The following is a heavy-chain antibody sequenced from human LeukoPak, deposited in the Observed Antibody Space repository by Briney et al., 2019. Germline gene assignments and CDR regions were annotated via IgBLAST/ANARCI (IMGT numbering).Heavy chain of an antibody. Sequence: SETLSLTCAVYGGSFSGYYWSWIRQPPGKGLEWIGEINHSGSTNYNPSLKSRVTISVDTSKNQFSLKLSSVTAADTAVYYCARPHPPTVTTPYWYFDLWDRGTLVTVSS. D-gene: IGHD4-17*01. CDR2: INHSGST. V-gene: IGHV4-34*01. J-gene: IGHJ2*01. CDR3: ARPHPPTVTTPYWYFDL. CDR1: GGSFSGYY.